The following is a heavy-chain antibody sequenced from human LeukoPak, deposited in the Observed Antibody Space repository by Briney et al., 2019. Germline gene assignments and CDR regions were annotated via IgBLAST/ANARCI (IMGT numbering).Heavy chain of an antibody. V-gene: IGHV4-34*01. Sequence: SETLSLTCAVYGGSFSGYYWSWLRQPPGKGPEWIGEINHSGSTNYNPSLKSRVTILVDTSKNQFSLKLSSVTAADTAAYYCARGSQSLVCFDYWGQGTLVTVSS. J-gene: IGHJ4*02. CDR1: GGSFSGYY. CDR2: INHSGST. D-gene: IGHD5/OR15-5a*01. CDR3: ARGSQSLVCFDY.